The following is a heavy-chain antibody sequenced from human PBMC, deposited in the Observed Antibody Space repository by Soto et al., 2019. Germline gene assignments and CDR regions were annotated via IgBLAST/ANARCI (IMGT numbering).Heavy chain of an antibody. CDR3: AKDRYCSGGSCLFDP. CDR2: ISGSGGST. J-gene: IGHJ5*02. CDR1: GFTFSSYA. D-gene: IGHD2-15*01. V-gene: IGHV3-23*01. Sequence: EVQLLESGGGLVQPGGSLRLSCAASGFTFSSYAMSWVRQAPGKGLEWVSAISGSGGSTYYADSVKGRFTISRDNSKNPLYLQMNSLRAEDTAVYYCAKDRYCSGGSCLFDPWGQGTLVTVSS.